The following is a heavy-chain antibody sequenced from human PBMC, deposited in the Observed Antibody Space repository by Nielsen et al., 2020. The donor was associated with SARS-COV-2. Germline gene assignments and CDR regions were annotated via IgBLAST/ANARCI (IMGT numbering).Heavy chain of an antibody. Sequence: SLRLSCAASGFTFDDYAMHWVRQAPGRDLEWVSSISWNSDILIYADSVKGRFSISRDNAKSSLYLQMNSLRAHDTALYYCAKAYSSGWYWCLDYWGQGTLVTVSS. V-gene: IGHV3-9*01. CDR1: GFTFDDYA. CDR3: AKAYSSGWYWCLDY. J-gene: IGHJ4*02. D-gene: IGHD6-19*01. CDR2: ISWNSDIL.